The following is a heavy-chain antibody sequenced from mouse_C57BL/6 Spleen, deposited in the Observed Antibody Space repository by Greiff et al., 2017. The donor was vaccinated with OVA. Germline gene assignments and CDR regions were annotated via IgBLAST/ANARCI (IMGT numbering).Heavy chain of an antibody. V-gene: IGHV1-64*01. CDR3: ARNHYSNYVRDYFDY. Sequence: QVQLKQSGAELVKPGASVKLSCKASGYTFTSYWMHWVKQRPGQGLEWIGMIHPNSGSTNYNEKFKSKATLTVDKSSSTAYMQLSSLTSEDSAVYYCARNHYSNYVRDYFDYWGQGTTLTVSS. CDR2: IHPNSGST. J-gene: IGHJ2*01. D-gene: IGHD2-5*01. CDR1: GYTFTSYW.